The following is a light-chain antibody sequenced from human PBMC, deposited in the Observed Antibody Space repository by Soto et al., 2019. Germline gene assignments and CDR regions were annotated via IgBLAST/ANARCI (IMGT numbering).Light chain of an antibody. Sequence: DIQMTQSPSSLSASVGDRVIITCRASQTISTYLNWYQQKPGKAPKLLIYATSTLQSGVPSRFSGSGSGTDFTLTIGSLQLEDFATYYCQQSYSTPFTFGPGTKVDI. CDR1: QTISTY. CDR3: QQSYSTPFT. CDR2: ATS. J-gene: IGKJ3*01. V-gene: IGKV1-39*01.